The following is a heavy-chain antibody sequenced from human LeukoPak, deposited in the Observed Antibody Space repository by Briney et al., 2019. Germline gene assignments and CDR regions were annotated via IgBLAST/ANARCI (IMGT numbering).Heavy chain of an antibody. CDR3: ARSLYWSPTNNWFDP. D-gene: IGHD1-14*01. CDR2: IYTSGST. CDR1: GGSISSGSYY. V-gene: IGHV4-61*02. J-gene: IGHJ5*02. Sequence: PSETLSLTCTVSGGSISSGSYYWSWIRQPAGKGLEWIGRIYTSGSTNYNPSLNYNPSLKSRVTISVDTSKNQFSLKLSSVTAADTAVYYCARSLYWSPTNNWFDPWSQGTLVTVSS.